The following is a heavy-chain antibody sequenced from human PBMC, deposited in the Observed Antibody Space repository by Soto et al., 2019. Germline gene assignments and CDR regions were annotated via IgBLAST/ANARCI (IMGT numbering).Heavy chain of an antibody. CDR3: ANFLGSSRGITTLNYFDY. D-gene: IGHD3-22*01. CDR2: ISGSGGST. J-gene: IGHJ4*02. Sequence: PGGSLRLSCAASGFTFSSYAMSWVRQAPGKGLEWVSAISGSGGSTYYADSVKGRFTISRDNSKNTLYLQMNSLRAEDTAVYYCANFLGSSRGITTLNYFDYWGQGTLVTVSS. CDR1: GFTFSSYA. V-gene: IGHV3-23*01.